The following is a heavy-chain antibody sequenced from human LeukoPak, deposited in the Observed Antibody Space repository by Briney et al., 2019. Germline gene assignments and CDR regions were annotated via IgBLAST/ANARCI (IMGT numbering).Heavy chain of an antibody. V-gene: IGHV3-53*01. D-gene: IGHD3-10*01. CDR2: LYSDGST. Sequence: GGSLRLSCAASGFTVSRNYMSWVRQAPGKGLEWVSVLYSDGSTYHADSVKGRFTISRDNAKNSLYLQMNSLRAEDTAVYYCARDLIGGTCFDYWGQGTLVTVSS. J-gene: IGHJ4*02. CDR1: GFTVSRNY. CDR3: ARDLIGGTCFDY.